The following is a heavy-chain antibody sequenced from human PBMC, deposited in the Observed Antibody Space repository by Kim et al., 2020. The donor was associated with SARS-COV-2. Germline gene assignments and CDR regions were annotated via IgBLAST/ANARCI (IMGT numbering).Heavy chain of an antibody. D-gene: IGHD6-13*01. CDR1: GGSISSYY. CDR3: ARTGSGYSSSWYVFDY. CDR2: IYYSGST. V-gene: IGHV4-59*13. J-gene: IGHJ4*02. Sequence: SETLSLTCTVSGGSISSYYWSWIRQPPGKGLEWIGYIYYSGSTNYNPSLKSRVTISVDTSKNQFSLKLSSVTAANTAVYYCARTGSGYSSSWYVFDYWGQGTLVTVSS.